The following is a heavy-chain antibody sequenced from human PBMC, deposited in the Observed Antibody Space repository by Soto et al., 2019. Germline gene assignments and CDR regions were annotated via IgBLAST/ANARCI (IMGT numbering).Heavy chain of an antibody. Sequence: QVQLQESGPGLVKPSETLSLPYTVSGDSFSFYYWSWIRQPPGKGLEWIGYVYYSGSTIYNPTLTNRATISMDTSNSQIFLKLDSVTAADTAVYFCARVGEVAVVFDFWGRGTLVAVSS. J-gene: IGHJ4*02. CDR1: GDSFSFYY. D-gene: IGHD6-19*01. CDR3: ARVGEVAVVFDF. CDR2: VYYSGST. V-gene: IGHV4-59*01.